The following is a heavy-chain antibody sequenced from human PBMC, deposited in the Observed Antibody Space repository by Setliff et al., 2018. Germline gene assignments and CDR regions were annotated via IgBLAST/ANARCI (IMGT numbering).Heavy chain of an antibody. D-gene: IGHD3-3*01. V-gene: IGHV1-18*01. CDR3: MRLVRFCSRTVCQRTSGDEA. CDR2: IGVYSGNT. J-gene: IGHJ5*02. CDR1: GYTFSYFG. Sequence: ASVKVSCKPSGYTFSYFGFSWVRQAPGQGLEWLGWIGVYSGNTYSAQRFQGRVSLTTDESTNTAYLELRGLRSDDTAVYYCMRLVRFCSRTVCQRTSGDEAWGQGTLVTVSS.